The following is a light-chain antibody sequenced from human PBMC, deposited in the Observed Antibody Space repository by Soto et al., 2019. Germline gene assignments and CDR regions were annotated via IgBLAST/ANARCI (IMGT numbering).Light chain of an antibody. CDR3: QQHTNWPWT. CDR2: DAS. Sequence: EIVLTQSPATLSLSPGERATLSCRASQSVSSYLAWYQQKPGQAPRLLIYDASNRATGIPARFSGSGSGTDFTLTINSLEPEDFAVYYCQQHTNWPWTFGQGTKVEIK. V-gene: IGKV3-11*01. J-gene: IGKJ1*01. CDR1: QSVSSY.